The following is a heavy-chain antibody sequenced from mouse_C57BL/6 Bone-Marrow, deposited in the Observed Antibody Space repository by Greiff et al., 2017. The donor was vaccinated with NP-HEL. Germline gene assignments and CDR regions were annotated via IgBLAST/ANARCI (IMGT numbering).Heavy chain of an antibody. CDR3: ARRKVGSSGYHYYAMDY. CDR1: GYTFTTYP. Sequence: QVHVKQSGAELVKPGASVKMSCKASGYTFTTYPIEWMKQNHGKSLEWIGNFHPYNDDTKYNEKFKGKATLTVEKSSSTVYLELSRLTSDDSAVYYCARRKVGSSGYHYYAMDYWGQGTSVTVSS. CDR2: FHPYNDDT. D-gene: IGHD3-2*02. J-gene: IGHJ4*01. V-gene: IGHV1-47*01.